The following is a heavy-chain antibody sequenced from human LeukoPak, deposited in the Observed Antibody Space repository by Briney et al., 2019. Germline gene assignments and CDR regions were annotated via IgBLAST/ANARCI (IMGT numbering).Heavy chain of an antibody. CDR1: GLKFSDAW. Sequence: GGSLRPYCAVSGLKFSDAWMSWVRQAPGKGQEWVGRIKSKGAGGTTEYAAPVKGRFIISRDDSKNMVYLEMNSLKTEDTAVYYCTHETQFAWLFFFFDFWGQGTLVTVSS. J-gene: IGHJ4*02. D-gene: IGHD3-9*01. CDR2: IKSKGAGGTT. CDR3: THETQFAWLFFFFDF. V-gene: IGHV3-15*01.